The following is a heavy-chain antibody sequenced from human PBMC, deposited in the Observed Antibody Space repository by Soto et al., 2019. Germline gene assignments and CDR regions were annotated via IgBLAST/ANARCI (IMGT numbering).Heavy chain of an antibody. CDR1: GFTFSSYG. Sequence: QVQLVESGGGVVQPGRSLRLSCAASGFTFSSYGMHWVRQAPGKGLEWVAVIWYDGSNKYYADSVKGRFTISRDNSKNTLYLQMNSPRAEDTAVYYCASGRDYDFWSGPDYWGQGTLVTVSS. CDR3: ASGRDYDFWSGPDY. J-gene: IGHJ4*02. CDR2: IWYDGSNK. D-gene: IGHD3-3*01. V-gene: IGHV3-33*01.